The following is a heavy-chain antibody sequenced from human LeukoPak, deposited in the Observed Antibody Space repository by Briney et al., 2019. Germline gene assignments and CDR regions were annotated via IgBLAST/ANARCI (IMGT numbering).Heavy chain of an antibody. D-gene: IGHD2-2*01. CDR1: GGSISSGGYY. CDR2: IYYSGST. CDR3: ARSGLSTQLLLEYYFDY. Sequence: SETLSLTCTVSGGSISSGGYYWSWIRQHPGKGLEWIGYIYYSGSTYYNPSLKSRVTISVDPSKNQFSLKLSSVTAADTAVYYCARSGLSTQLLLEYYFDYWGQGTLVTVSS. J-gene: IGHJ4*02. V-gene: IGHV4-31*03.